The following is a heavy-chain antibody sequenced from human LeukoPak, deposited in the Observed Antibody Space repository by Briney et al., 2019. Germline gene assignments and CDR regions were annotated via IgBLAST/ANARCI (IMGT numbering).Heavy chain of an antibody. J-gene: IGHJ4*02. CDR3: ARLVGYYSRGSCYHFDY. CDR1: GGSISSGDDY. D-gene: IGHD2-15*01. CDR2: IYYSGTT. V-gene: IGHV4-30-4*01. Sequence: SQTLSLTCTVSGGSISSGDDYWSWIRQPPGKGLEWIGYIYYSGTTYYNPFLKSRASISVDTSKNQFSLKLSSVTAADTALYLCARLVGYYSRGSCYHFDYWGQGSLVTVSS.